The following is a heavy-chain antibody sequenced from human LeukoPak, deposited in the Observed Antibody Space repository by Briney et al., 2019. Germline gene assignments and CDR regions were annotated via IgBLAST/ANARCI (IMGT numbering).Heavy chain of an antibody. V-gene: IGHV4-39*01. D-gene: IGHD3-22*01. J-gene: IGHJ4*02. CDR3: ARQVYSSALGDY. Sequence: SETLSLTCTVSGDSISSSSYYWGWIRQPPGKGLEWIGSIYYSGSTCYNPPLKSRVTISVDTSKNQFSLKLSSVTAADTAVYYCARQVYSSALGDYWGQGTLVTVSS. CDR2: IYYSGST. CDR1: GDSISSSSYY.